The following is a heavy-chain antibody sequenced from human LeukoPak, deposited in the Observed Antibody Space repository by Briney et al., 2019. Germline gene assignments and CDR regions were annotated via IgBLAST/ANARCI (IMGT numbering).Heavy chain of an antibody. D-gene: IGHD3/OR15-3a*01. CDR2: IKRKGDDGTI. J-gene: IGHJ4*02. V-gene: IGHV3-15*01. CDR1: GFTFSNAW. CDR3: TAGTGRSDFDY. Sequence: GGSLRLSCAASGFTFSNAWMSWVREAPGRGLEWVGRIKRKGDDGTIDYAAPVKGRLSISRDDSKNTLYLQMNSLKSEDTAVYYCTAGTGRSDFDYWGQGTLVTVSS.